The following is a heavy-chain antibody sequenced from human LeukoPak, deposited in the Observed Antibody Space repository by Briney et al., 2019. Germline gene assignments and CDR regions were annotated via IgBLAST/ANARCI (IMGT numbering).Heavy chain of an antibody. CDR2: INPNSGGT. J-gene: IGHJ4*02. D-gene: IGHD6-13*01. CDR1: GYTFTGYY. CDR3: ARARGGYSSSWYYFDY. Sequence: GASVKVSCKASGYTFTGYYTHWVRQAPGQGLEWMGRINPNSGGTNYAQKFQGRVTMTRGTSISTAYMELSRLRSDDTAVYYCARARGGYSSSWYYFDYWGQGTLVTVSS. V-gene: IGHV1-2*06.